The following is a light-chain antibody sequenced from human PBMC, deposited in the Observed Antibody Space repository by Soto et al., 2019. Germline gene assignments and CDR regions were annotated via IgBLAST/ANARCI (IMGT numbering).Light chain of an antibody. V-gene: IGLV2-23*01. J-gene: IGLJ3*02. CDR2: EGS. Sequence: HSALTQPASVSGSPGQSITISCTGTSSDVGSYNLVSWYQHHTGKAPKVLIYEGSKRPSGVSNRFSASKSGNTASLTISGLQAEDETDYYCCSYAGSSTWVFGGGTKLTVL. CDR3: CSYAGSSTWV. CDR1: SSDVGSYNL.